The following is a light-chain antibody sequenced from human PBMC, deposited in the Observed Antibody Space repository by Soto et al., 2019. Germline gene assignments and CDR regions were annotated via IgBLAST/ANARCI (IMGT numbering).Light chain of an antibody. CDR2: AAS. Sequence: DIEMTQSPSSLAVSLGDRVTITCRASQSIGGFLNWYQQKLGKAPKLLIYAASSLQSGVPSRFSGSGSGTDFTLAISSLQPEDFAPYYCQQSSSTPQTFGGGTKVDIK. J-gene: IGKJ4*01. CDR1: QSIGGF. V-gene: IGKV1-39*01. CDR3: QQSSSTPQT.